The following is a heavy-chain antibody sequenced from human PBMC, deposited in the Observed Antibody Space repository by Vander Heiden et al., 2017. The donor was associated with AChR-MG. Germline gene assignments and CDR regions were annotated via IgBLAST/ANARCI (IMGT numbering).Heavy chain of an antibody. J-gene: IGHJ3*02. CDR3: ARVGGVVVPAAIPAFDI. CDR2: INAGNGNT. V-gene: IGHV1-3*01. CDR1: GYTFTSYA. Sequence: QVQLVQSGAEVKKPGASLKVSCKASGYTFTSYAMHWVRQAPGQRLEWMGWINAGNGNTKYSQKFQGRVTITRDTSASTAYMELSSLRSEDTAVYYCARVGGVVVPAAIPAFDIWGQGTMVTVSS. D-gene: IGHD2-2*01.